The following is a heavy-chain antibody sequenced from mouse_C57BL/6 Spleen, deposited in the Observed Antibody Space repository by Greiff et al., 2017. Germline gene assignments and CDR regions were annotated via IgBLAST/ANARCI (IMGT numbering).Heavy chain of an antibody. J-gene: IGHJ4*01. CDR1: GYTFTSYT. CDR3: ARDLGADAMDY. CDR2: INPSGGYT. V-gene: IGHV1-4*01. Sequence: QVQLQQSGAELARPGASVKMSCKASGYTFTSYTMHWVKQRPGQGLEWIGYINPSGGYTKYNQKFKDKATLTAAKSSSTAYMQLSSLTSEDSSVYDSARDLGADAMDYWGQGTSVTVSS. D-gene: IGHD1-1*02.